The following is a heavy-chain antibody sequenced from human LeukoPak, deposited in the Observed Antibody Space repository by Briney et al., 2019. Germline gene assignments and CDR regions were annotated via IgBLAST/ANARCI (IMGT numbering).Heavy chain of an antibody. Sequence: ASVKVSCKASGYTFTSYGISWVRQAPGQGLEWMGWISAYNGNTNYAQKLQGRVTMTTDTSTSTAYMELSSLRSDDTAVYYCAREFGYCGGDCPRPLDYWGQGTLVTVSS. CDR1: GYTFTSYG. CDR3: AREFGYCGGDCPRPLDY. J-gene: IGHJ4*02. V-gene: IGHV1-18*01. CDR2: ISAYNGNT. D-gene: IGHD2-21*02.